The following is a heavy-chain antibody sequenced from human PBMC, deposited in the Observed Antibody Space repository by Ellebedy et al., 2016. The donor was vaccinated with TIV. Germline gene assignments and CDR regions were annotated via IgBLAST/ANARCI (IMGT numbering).Heavy chain of an antibody. CDR2: IYNGYIT. Sequence: ETLSLTCAASGFSVGFGYMSWVRQAPGKGLEWVSIIYNGYITNYADSVKGQFIISRDNSKDTLDLQMNSLRAEDTAVYYCARDYKWGQGTLVTVSS. CDR3: ARDYK. D-gene: IGHD3-10*01. CDR1: GFSVGFGY. J-gene: IGHJ4*02. V-gene: IGHV3-53*01.